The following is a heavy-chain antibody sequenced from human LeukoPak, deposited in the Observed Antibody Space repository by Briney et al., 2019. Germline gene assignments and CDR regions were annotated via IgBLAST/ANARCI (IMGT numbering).Heavy chain of an antibody. CDR2: VSGRDTSS. CDR1: GFTFSNYA. J-gene: IGHJ4*02. D-gene: IGHD3-9*01. V-gene: IGHV3-23*01. CDR3: AKWGDYDVLTGYYDSDY. Sequence: GASLRLSCAASGFTFSNYAMSWVRQAPGKGLEWVSAVSGRDTSSYYTDSVKGRFTISRDNSKNTLYLQMNSLSAEDTAIYYCAKWGDYDVLTGYYDSDYWGQGTLVTVSS.